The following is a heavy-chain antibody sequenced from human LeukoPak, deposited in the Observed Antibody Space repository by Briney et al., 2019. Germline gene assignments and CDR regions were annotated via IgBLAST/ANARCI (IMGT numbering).Heavy chain of an antibody. D-gene: IGHD3-22*01. CDR2: IYHSGST. CDR3: AARGRAHYYDSSGLN. V-gene: IGHV4-59*04. Sequence: SETLSLTCTVSGGSISSYYWSWIRQPAGKGLEWIGCIYHSGSTYYNPSLKSRVTISVDTSKNQFSLKLSSVTAADTAVYYCAARGRAHYYDSSGLNWGQGTLVTVSS. CDR1: GGSISSYY. J-gene: IGHJ4*02.